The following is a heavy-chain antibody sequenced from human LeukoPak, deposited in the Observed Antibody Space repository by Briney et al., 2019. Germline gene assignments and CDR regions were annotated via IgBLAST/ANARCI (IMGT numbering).Heavy chain of an antibody. J-gene: IGHJ4*02. CDR3: AKLFWSGYYSGNSPIDY. D-gene: IGHD3-3*01. CDR2: ISAGGDST. Sequence: GGSLRLSCAASGFTFSSSAMSWVRQAPGKGLEWVSGISAGGDSTYYADSVKGRITISRDNSKNTLYLQMNSLRAEDTVVYYCAKLFWSGYYSGNSPIDYWGQGTLVTVSS. V-gene: IGHV3-23*01. CDR1: GFTFSSSA.